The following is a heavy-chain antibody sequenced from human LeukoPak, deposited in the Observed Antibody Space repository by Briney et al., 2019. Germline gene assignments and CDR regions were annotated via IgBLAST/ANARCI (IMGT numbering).Heavy chain of an antibody. CDR3: ARDSQYCSGGSCYVPNAFDI. CDR1: GFTFTSSA. J-gene: IGHJ3*02. Sequence: ASVKVSCKASGFTFTSSAVQWVRQARGQRLEWIGWIVVGSGNTNYAQKFQERVTITRDMSTSTAYMELSSLRSEDTAVYYCARDSQYCSGGSCYVPNAFDIWGQGTMVTVSS. V-gene: IGHV1-58*01. D-gene: IGHD2-15*01. CDR2: IVVGSGNT.